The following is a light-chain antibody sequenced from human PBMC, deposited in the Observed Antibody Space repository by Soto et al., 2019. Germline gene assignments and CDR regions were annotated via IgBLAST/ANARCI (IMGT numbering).Light chain of an antibody. CDR3: MQARQTTLS. CDR2: LGS. V-gene: IGKV2-28*01. Sequence: DIVLTQSPLSLPVTPGEPASISCRSSQSLLHRNGYNYLEWYLQKPGQSPQLLIYLGSNRASGVPDRFSGSGSGTDFTLKISRVEAEDVGIYYCMQARQTTLSFGGGTKVELK. J-gene: IGKJ4*01. CDR1: QSLLHRNGYNY.